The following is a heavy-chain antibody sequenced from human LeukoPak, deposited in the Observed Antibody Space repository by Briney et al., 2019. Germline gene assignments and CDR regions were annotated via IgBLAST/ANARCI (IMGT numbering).Heavy chain of an antibody. CDR1: GFTFSNAW. J-gene: IGHJ4*02. CDR2: IKSKTDGGTT. Sequence: GGSLRLSCAASGFTFSNAWMSWVRQAPGKGLEWVGRIKSKTDGGTTDYAAPVKGRFTISRDDSKNTLYLQMNSLKTEDTAVYYCTTRYYYDSSGFDYWGQGTLVTVSS. CDR3: TTRYYYDSSGFDY. D-gene: IGHD3-22*01. V-gene: IGHV3-15*01.